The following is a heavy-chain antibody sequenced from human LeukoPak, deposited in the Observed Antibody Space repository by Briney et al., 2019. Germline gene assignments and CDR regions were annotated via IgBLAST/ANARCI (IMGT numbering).Heavy chain of an antibody. Sequence: PPETLSLTCTVSGGSISSYYWSWIRQPPGKGLEWIGYIYYSGSTNYNPSLKSRVTISVDTSKNQFSLKLSSVTAADTAVYYCAREDSGYFFDPWGQGTLVTVSS. CDR2: IYYSGST. J-gene: IGHJ5*02. CDR3: AREDSGYFFDP. V-gene: IGHV4-59*12. CDR1: GGSISSYY. D-gene: IGHD3-22*01.